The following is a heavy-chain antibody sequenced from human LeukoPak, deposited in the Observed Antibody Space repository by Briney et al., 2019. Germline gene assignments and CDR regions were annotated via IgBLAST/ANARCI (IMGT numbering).Heavy chain of an antibody. CDR1: GGSISSSNW. CDR3: ARALYSSSWYFTYYFDY. J-gene: IGHJ4*02. Sequence: SGTLSLTCAVSGGSISSSNWWSWVRQPPGKGLEWIGEIYHSGSTNYNPSLKSRVTISVDKSKNQFSLKLSSVTAADTAVYYCARALYSSSWYFTYYFDYWGQGTLVTVSS. CDR2: IYHSGST. V-gene: IGHV4-4*02. D-gene: IGHD6-13*01.